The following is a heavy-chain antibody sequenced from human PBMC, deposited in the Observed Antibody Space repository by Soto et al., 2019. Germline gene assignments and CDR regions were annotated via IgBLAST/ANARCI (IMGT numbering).Heavy chain of an antibody. V-gene: IGHV1-69*01. D-gene: IGHD3-10*01. Sequence: QVQLVQSGAEVKKPGSSVKVSCKASRGTFSSYAISWVRHAPGQGLEWMGGIIPIFCTANYAQKLQGSVTITADESMGIAYMELSSQRSEDTAVYYCATEVVVRGVLYVFDYWGQGTLVTVSS. J-gene: IGHJ4*02. CDR2: IIPIFCTA. CDR1: RGTFSSYA. CDR3: ATEVVVRGVLYVFDY.